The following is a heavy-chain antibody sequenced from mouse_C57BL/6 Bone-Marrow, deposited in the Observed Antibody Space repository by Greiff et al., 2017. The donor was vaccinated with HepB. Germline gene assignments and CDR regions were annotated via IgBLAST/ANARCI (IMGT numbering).Heavy chain of an antibody. Sequence: EVMLVESGGGLVQPKGSLKLSCAASGFSFNTYAMNWVRQAPGKGLEWVARIRSKSNNYATYYADSVKDRFTISSDDSESMLYLQMNNLKTEDTAMYYCVGAYDYDGYCFDYWGQGTTLTVSS. CDR3: VGAYDYDGYCFDY. CDR2: IRSKSNNYAT. J-gene: IGHJ2*01. CDR1: GFSFNTYA. V-gene: IGHV10-1*01. D-gene: IGHD2-4*01.